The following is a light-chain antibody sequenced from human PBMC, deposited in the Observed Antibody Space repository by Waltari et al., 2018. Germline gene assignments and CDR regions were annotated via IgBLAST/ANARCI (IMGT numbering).Light chain of an antibody. CDR2: YNSDSDK. J-gene: IGLJ2*01. CDR1: SGINVGTYR. Sequence: QPVLTQPTSLSASPGASARFTCTLRSGINVGTYRIYWYQQKPGSLPRYLLRYNSDSDKQQGSGVPSRFSVSKDASTNAGLLLISGLQSEDEADYYCAIWYSSTVVFGGGTKLTVL. CDR3: AIWYSSTVV. V-gene: IGLV5-39*01.